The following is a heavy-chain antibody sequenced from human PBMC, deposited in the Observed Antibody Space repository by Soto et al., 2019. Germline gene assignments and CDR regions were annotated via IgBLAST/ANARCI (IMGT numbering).Heavy chain of an antibody. D-gene: IGHD2-8*01. CDR1: GYTFTRYG. CDR2: ISGDNGDT. J-gene: IGHJ6*02. CDR3: AKNGQPPYYYYGLDV. V-gene: IGHV1-18*01. Sequence: QGHLVQSGAEGKKPGASVKVSCKASGYTFTRYGISWVRQAPGQGLEWMGWISGDNGDTNYAQNLQDRVTMTIDTSTNTAYMELRSLTSDDTAVYYCAKNGQPPYYYYGLDVWGQGTTVTVSS.